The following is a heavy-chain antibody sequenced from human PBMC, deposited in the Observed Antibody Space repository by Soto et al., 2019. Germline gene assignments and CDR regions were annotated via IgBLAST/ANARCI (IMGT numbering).Heavy chain of an antibody. CDR3: ARGASQPLLSPTPDDWFDP. CDR1: GGSISDYY. D-gene: IGHD2-21*02. CDR2: IYYSGST. Sequence: ASETLSLTCTVSGGSISDYYWSWIRQHPGKGLEWIGYIYYSGSTYYNPSLKSRVTISVDTSKNQFSLKLSSVTAADTAVYYCARGASQPLLSPTPDDWFDPWGQGTLVTVSS. V-gene: IGHV4-31*03. J-gene: IGHJ5*02.